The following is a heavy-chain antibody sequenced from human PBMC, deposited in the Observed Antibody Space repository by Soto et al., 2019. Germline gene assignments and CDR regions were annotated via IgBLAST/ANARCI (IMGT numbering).Heavy chain of an antibody. CDR2: ISGYNGNT. J-gene: IGHJ5*02. CDR3: ARGPKYYDFWSGYLTYNWFDP. D-gene: IGHD3-3*01. Sequence: GASVKVSCKASGYTFTNYGLSWVRQAPGQGPEWMGWISGYNGNTNYAQKVQGRVTMTRNTSISTAYMELSSLRSEDTAVYYCARGPKYYDFWSGYLTYNWFDPWGQGTLVTVSS. V-gene: IGHV1-18*01. CDR1: GYTFTNYG.